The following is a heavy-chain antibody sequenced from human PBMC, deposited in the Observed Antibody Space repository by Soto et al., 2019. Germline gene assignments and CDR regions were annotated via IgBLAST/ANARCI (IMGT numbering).Heavy chain of an antibody. CDR2: IRIKANSYTT. Sequence: PGGSLRLSCASSGFTFSDYYMDWVRQAPGKGLEWVGRIRIKANSYTTEYAASVKGRFTISRDDSKNSLYLQMNSLKTEDTAVYYCARRAPHGSTLSHFDNWRQGTLVAVFS. CDR3: ARRAPHGSTLSHFDN. J-gene: IGHJ4*02. CDR1: GFTFSDYY. D-gene: IGHD6-6*01. V-gene: IGHV3-72*01.